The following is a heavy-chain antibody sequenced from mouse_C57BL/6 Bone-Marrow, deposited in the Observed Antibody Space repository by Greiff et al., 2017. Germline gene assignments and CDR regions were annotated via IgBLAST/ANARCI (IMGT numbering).Heavy chain of an antibody. D-gene: IGHD2-1*01. CDR1: GYTFTSYW. CDR2: INPSSGYT. J-gene: IGHJ2*01. V-gene: IGHV1-7*01. CDR3: ARSGNLLYYFDY. Sequence: QVHVKQSGAELAKPGASVKLSCKASGYTFTSYWMHWVKQRPGQGLEWIGYINPSSGYTKYNQKFKDKATLTADKSSSTAYMQLSSLTHEDSAVYYCARSGNLLYYFDYWGQGTTLTVSS.